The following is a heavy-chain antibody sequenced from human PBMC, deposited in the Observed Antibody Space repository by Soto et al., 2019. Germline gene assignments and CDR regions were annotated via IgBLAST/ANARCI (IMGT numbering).Heavy chain of an antibody. CDR2: ISYDGSNK. V-gene: IGHV3-30*18. J-gene: IGHJ4*02. CDR1: GFTFSSYG. Sequence: QVQLVESGGGVVQPGRSLRLSCAASGFTFSSYGMHWVRQAPGKGLEWVAFISYDGSNKYYADSVKGRFTISRDNSKNTLYLRMNSLRAEDTAVYYCAKGGSYAATTDYWGQGILVTVSS. D-gene: IGHD1-26*01. CDR3: AKGGSYAATTDY.